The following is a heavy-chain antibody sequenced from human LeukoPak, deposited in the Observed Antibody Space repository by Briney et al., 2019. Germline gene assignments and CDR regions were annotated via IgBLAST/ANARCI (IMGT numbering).Heavy chain of an antibody. D-gene: IGHD6-13*01. CDR1: GFTFSSYN. CDR2: IRFDGTNK. CDR3: AKDLYTYGSSWCLDS. Sequence: GGSLRLSCAASGFTFSSYNMNWVRQAPGKGLEWVAFIRFDGTNKYYADSVKGRFTISRDNSRNTLYLQLSSLRADDTAVFYCAKDLYTYGSSWCLDSWGQGTLVTVSS. V-gene: IGHV3-30*02. J-gene: IGHJ4*02.